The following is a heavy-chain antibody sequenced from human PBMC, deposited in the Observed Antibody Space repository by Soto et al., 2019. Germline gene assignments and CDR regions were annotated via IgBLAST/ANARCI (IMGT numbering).Heavy chain of an antibody. Sequence: PSETLSLTCAVYGGSFSGYYWSWIRQPPGKGLEWIGEINHSGSTNYNPSLKSRVTISVDTSKNQFSLKLSSVTAADPAVYYCGRVIVVVPFYGMDVWGQGTTVTVSS. J-gene: IGHJ6*02. V-gene: IGHV4-34*01. D-gene: IGHD2-2*01. CDR3: GRVIVVVPFYGMDV. CDR1: GGSFSGYY. CDR2: INHSGST.